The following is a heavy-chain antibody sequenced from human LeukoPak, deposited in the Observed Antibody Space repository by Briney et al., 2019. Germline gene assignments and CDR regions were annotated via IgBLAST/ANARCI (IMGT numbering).Heavy chain of an antibody. CDR3: AKDLGKDYGSGSYFGY. V-gene: IGHV3-23*01. J-gene: IGHJ4*02. Sequence: GGSLRLSCAASGFTFSSYAMNWVRQAPGKGLEWVSATGSTGVSTFYADSVKGRFTVSRDNSKNTLYLQMNSLRAEDTAVYYCAKDLGKDYGSGSYFGYWGQGTLVTVSS. CDR1: GFTFSSYA. CDR2: TGSTGVST. D-gene: IGHD3-10*01.